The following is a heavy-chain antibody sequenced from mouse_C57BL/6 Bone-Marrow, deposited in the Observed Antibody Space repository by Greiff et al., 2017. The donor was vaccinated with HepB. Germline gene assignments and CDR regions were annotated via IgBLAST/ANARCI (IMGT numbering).Heavy chain of an antibody. J-gene: IGHJ4*01. CDR3: ARDAGDGYYYAMDY. D-gene: IGHD2-3*01. V-gene: IGHV7-1*01. CDR1: GFTFSDFY. Sequence: EVKLVESGGGLVQSGRSLRLSCATSGFTFSDFYMEWVRQAPGKGLEWIAASRNKANDYTTEYSASVKDRFIVSRDTSQSILYLQMNALRAEDTAIYYCARDAGDGYYYAMDYWGQGTSVTVSS. CDR2: SRNKANDYTT.